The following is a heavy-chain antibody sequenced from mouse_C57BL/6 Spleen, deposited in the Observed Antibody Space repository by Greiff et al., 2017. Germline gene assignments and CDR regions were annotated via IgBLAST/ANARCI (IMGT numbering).Heavy chain of an antibody. V-gene: IGHV1-80*01. CDR3: ARRDYGSHWYFDV. Sequence: VKLQESGAELVKPGASVKISCKASGYAFSSYWMNWVKQRPGKGLEWIGQIYPGDGDTNYNGKFKGKATLTADKSSSTAYMQLSSLTSEDSAVYFCARRDYGSHWYFDVWGTGTTVTVSS. D-gene: IGHD1-1*01. J-gene: IGHJ1*03. CDR1: GYAFSSYW. CDR2: IYPGDGDT.